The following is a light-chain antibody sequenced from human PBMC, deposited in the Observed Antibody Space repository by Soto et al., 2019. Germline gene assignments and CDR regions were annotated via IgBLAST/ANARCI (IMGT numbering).Light chain of an antibody. J-gene: IGKJ2*01. CDR1: QTISTY. Sequence: DIQMTQSPSSLSASVGDRVTITCRASQTISTYLNWYQQNPGKAPKLLIYAASSLQSGVPSRFSCSGSGTDFTLTISSLQPEDFATYYCQQSSDIPYTFGQGTMLEIK. V-gene: IGKV1-39*01. CDR2: AAS. CDR3: QQSSDIPYT.